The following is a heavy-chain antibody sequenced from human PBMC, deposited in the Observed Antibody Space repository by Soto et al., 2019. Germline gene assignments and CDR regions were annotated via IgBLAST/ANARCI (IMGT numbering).Heavy chain of an antibody. J-gene: IGHJ4*02. V-gene: IGHV3-23*01. CDR3: AKDRSPITIFGVVIVCFDY. CDR1: GFTFSSYA. Sequence: VRSLRVSCAASGFTFSSYAMSWVRQDPRKGLEWVSDISGSGGSTYYADSVKGRFTISRDNSKNTLYLQMNSLRAEDTAVYYCAKDRSPITIFGVVIVCFDYWGLGTLVTVSS. D-gene: IGHD3-3*01. CDR2: ISGSGGST.